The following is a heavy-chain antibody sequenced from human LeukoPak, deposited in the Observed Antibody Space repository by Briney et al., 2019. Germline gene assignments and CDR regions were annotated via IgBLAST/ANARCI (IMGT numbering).Heavy chain of an antibody. CDR1: GYTFTSYG. V-gene: IGHV1-18*01. CDR2: ISSNSDNT. D-gene: IGHD7-27*01. CDR3: ARDWGSIKVIADY. Sequence: ASVKVSCKATGYTFTSYGISWVRQAPGQRLEWMGWISSNSDNTNYAQKLQGRVTMTTDTSTSTAYMELRSLRSDDTALYFCARDWGSIKVIADYWGQGTLVTVSS. J-gene: IGHJ4*02.